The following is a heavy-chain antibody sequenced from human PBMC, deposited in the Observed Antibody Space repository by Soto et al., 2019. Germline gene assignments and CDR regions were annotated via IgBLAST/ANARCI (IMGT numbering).Heavy chain of an antibody. V-gene: IGHV3-21*01. CDR2: ISSNSAYI. D-gene: IGHD3-16*01. CDR1: GFSFRGFN. J-gene: IGHJ6*02. Sequence: PAETLSLTCAAYGFSFRGFNMNWVRQAPGKGLEWVSTISSNSAYIYYTDALRGRFIILRDNEKNSLHLQITSLRAEDTAVYDCPIYTSRNSDGQGGFDAWGPGTPVTVSS. CDR3: PIYTSRNSDGQGGFDA.